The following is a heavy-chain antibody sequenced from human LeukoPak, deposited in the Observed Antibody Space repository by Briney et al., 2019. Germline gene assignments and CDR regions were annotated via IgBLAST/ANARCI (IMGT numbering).Heavy chain of an antibody. CDR1: GFTFSSYG. CDR3: AAYCSSTSCYNFDY. J-gene: IGHJ4*02. Sequence: PGGSLRLSCAASGFTFSSYGMHWVRQAPGKGLEWVAVIWYDGSKKYYADSVKGRFTISRDNSKNTLYLQMNSLRAEDTAVYYCAAYCSSTSCYNFDYWGQGTLVTVSS. CDR2: IWYDGSKK. V-gene: IGHV3-33*01. D-gene: IGHD2-2*02.